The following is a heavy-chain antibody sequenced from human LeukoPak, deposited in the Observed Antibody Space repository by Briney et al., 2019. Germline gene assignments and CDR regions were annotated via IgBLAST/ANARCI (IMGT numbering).Heavy chain of an antibody. CDR2: ITWDGGNT. CDR3: ARRQELLKETILYYFDY. Sequence: PGGSLRLSCAASGFTFDDYTMHWVRQVPGKGLEWVSLITWDGGNTYYADSVKGRFTISRDNAKNSLYLQMNSLRAEDTALYYCARRQELLKETILYYFDYWGQGTLVTVSS. CDR1: GFTFDDYT. V-gene: IGHV3-43*01. J-gene: IGHJ4*02. D-gene: IGHD1-26*01.